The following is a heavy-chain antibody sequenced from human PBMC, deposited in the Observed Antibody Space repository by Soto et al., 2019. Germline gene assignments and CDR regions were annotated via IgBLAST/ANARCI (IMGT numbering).Heavy chain of an antibody. Sequence: QVQLVESGGGVVQPGRSLRLSCAASGFAFHRYGIHWVRQAPGKGLEWVADIWYDGTTKYYADSVKGRFTLSRDDSENTVYLQMDSLRAGDTAVYYCARDGAGGDWRFFDYWGQGTLVTVSS. J-gene: IGHJ4*02. CDR1: GFAFHRYG. V-gene: IGHV3-33*01. D-gene: IGHD3-16*01. CDR3: ARDGAGGDWRFFDY. CDR2: IWYDGTTK.